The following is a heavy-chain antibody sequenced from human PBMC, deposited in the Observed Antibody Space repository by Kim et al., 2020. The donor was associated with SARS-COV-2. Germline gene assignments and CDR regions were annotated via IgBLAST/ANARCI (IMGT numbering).Heavy chain of an antibody. CDR2: IYYSGST. CDR3: ARAPGQWLAGGDYWFDP. D-gene: IGHD6-19*01. J-gene: IGHJ5*02. V-gene: IGHV4-31*03. CDR1: GGSISSGGYY. Sequence: SETLSLTCTVSGGSISSGGYYWSWIRQHPGKGLEWIGYIYYSGSTYYNPSLKSRVTISVDTSKNQFSLKLSSVTAADTAVYYCARAPGQWLAGGDYWFDPWGTGTLVSVSS.